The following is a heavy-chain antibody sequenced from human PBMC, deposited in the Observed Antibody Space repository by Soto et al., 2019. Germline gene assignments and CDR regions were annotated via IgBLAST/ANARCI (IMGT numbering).Heavy chain of an antibody. Sequence: PSETLSLTCTVSGGSMTISNWWNWVRQSPGKGLEWIGEAHHSGRTNYNPSLKSRVTISVDKSKNHFSLKLSSVTAADTAVYYCARSEATGLDYWGQG. J-gene: IGHJ4*02. CDR3: ARSEATGLDY. CDR1: GGSMTISNW. D-gene: IGHD1-26*01. CDR2: AHHSGRT. V-gene: IGHV4-4*02.